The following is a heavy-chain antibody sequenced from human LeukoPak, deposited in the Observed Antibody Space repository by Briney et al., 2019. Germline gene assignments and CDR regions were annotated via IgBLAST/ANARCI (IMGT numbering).Heavy chain of an antibody. V-gene: IGHV3-48*02. D-gene: IGHD6-19*01. CDR2: ISSSSSAI. Sequence: GGSLRLSCAASGFTFSSYEMNWVRQSPGKGLEWVSFISSSSSAIYYADSVKGRFTISRDNAKSSLYLQMNSLRDEDTAVYYCARGAVTGTQPIDYWGQGTLVTVSS. CDR3: ARGAVTGTQPIDY. CDR1: GFTFSSYE. J-gene: IGHJ4*02.